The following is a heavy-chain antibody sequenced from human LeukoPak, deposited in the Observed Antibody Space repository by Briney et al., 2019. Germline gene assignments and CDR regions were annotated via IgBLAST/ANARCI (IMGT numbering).Heavy chain of an antibody. CDR1: AFTLSSYA. D-gene: IGHD1/OR15-1a*01. CDR2: ISGRGDSI. Sequence: GGSLRLSCEASAFTLSSYAMSWVRQAPGKALEWVSSISGRGDSIYYADSVKGRFTISRDNSKNTMYLQMNTLRAEDTAVYYCAKGADEFLIGGTIDYWGQGTLVTVPS. J-gene: IGHJ4*02. CDR3: AKGADEFLIGGTIDY. V-gene: IGHV3-23*01.